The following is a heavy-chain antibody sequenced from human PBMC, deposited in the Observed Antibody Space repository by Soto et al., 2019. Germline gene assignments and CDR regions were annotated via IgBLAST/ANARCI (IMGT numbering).Heavy chain of an antibody. CDR2: INPNSGGT. CDR3: AREGAPYCSSTSCLTYYYYGMDV. CDR1: GYTFTGYY. D-gene: IGHD2-2*01. Sequence: ASVKVSCKASGYTFTGYYMHWVRQAPGQGLEWMGWINPNSGGTNYAQKFQGRVTMTRDTSISTAYMELSRLRSDDTAVYYCAREGAPYCSSTSCLTYYYYGMDVWGQGXTVTVSS. V-gene: IGHV1-2*02. J-gene: IGHJ6*02.